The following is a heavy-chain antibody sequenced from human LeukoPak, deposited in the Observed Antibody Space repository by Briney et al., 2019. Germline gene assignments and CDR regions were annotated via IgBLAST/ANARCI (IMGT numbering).Heavy chain of an antibody. CDR2: ISFSSTTI. V-gene: IGHV3-48*04. Sequence: PGGTLRLSCAASGFSFDTYSMNWFRQAPGKGPEWVAYISFSSTTIFYADFVKGRFTISRDNAQNSLYLQMSSLRAEDTAVYYCVRVPHDYSDYVAYWGQGTLVTVSS. D-gene: IGHD4-11*01. CDR3: VRVPHDYSDYVAY. CDR1: GFSFDTYS. J-gene: IGHJ4*02.